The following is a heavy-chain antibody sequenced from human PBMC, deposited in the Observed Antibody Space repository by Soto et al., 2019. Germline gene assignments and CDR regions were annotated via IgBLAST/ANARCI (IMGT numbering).Heavy chain of an antibody. J-gene: IGHJ4*02. V-gene: IGHV1-46*01. CDR2: INPSGGST. Sequence: APVEVTCKASGYTFTSYYMHWVRQSPGQGLEWMGIINPSGGSTSYAQKFQGRVTMTRDTSTSTVYMELSSLRSEDTAVYYCARDPPRGYSYGQLRDYWGQGTLVTVSS. CDR1: GYTFTSYY. D-gene: IGHD5-18*01. CDR3: ARDPPRGYSYGQLRDY.